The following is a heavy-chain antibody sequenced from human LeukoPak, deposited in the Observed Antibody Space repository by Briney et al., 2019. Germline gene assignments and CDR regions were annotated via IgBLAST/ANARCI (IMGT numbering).Heavy chain of an antibody. J-gene: IGHJ4*02. CDR1: GYTFTSHV. CDR2: INTANDNP. Sequence: ASVKVSCKASGYTFTSHVMHWVRQAPGQRLEWMGWINTANDNPKYSQKFQGRVSIIGDTSASTAYMELSSLRSEDTAVYYCAREVSGYSGYNYFDYWGQGTLVTVSS. D-gene: IGHD5-12*01. CDR3: AREVSGYSGYNYFDY. V-gene: IGHV1-3*04.